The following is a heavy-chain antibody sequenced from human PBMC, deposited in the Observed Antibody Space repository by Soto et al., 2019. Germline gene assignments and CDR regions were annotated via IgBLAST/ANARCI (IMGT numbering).Heavy chain of an antibody. D-gene: IGHD6-19*01. CDR1: GFTFGNAW. CDR2: IKSKTDGGTT. CDR3: TTDLPRAVAGRYYYYYYGMDV. Sequence: GGSLRLSCAASGFTFGNAWMNWVRQAPGKGLEWVGRIKSKTDGGTTDYAAPVKGRFTISRDDSKNTLYLQMNSLKTEDTAVYYCTTDLPRAVAGRYYYYYYGMDVWGQGTTVTVSS. V-gene: IGHV3-15*07. J-gene: IGHJ6*02.